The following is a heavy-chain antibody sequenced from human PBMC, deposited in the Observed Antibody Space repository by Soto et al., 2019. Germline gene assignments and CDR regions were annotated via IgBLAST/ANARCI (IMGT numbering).Heavy chain of an antibody. CDR2: INHSGST. J-gene: IGHJ6*02. D-gene: IGHD4-17*01. Sequence: SETLSLTCAVYGGSFSGYYWSWIRQPPGKGLEWIGEINHSGSTNYNPSLKSRVTISVDTSKNQFSLKLSSVTAADTAVYYCARAPTRSYGDYASSGMDVWGQGTTVTVSS. CDR3: ARAPTRSYGDYASSGMDV. V-gene: IGHV4-34*01. CDR1: GGSFSGYY.